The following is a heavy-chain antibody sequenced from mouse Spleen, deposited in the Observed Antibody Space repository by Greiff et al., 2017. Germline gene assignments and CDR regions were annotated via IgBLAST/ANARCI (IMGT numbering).Heavy chain of an antibody. Sequence: LQESGAELARPGASVKMSCKASGYTFTSYTMHWVKQRPGQGLEWIGYINPSSGYTKYNQKFKDKATLTADKSSSTAYMQLSSLTSEDSAVYYCARDGALYYDGSFFDYWGQGTTLTVSS. CDR2: INPSSGYT. V-gene: IGHV1-4*01. CDR3: ARDGALYYDGSFFDY. J-gene: IGHJ2*01. D-gene: IGHD1-1*01. CDR1: GYTFTSYT.